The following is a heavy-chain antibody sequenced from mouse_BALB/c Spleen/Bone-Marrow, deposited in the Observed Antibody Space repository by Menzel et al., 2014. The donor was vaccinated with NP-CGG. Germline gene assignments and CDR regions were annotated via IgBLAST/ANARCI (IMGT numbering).Heavy chain of an antibody. CDR2: IWAGGST. D-gene: IGHD4-1*01. V-gene: IGHV2-9*02. J-gene: IGHJ3*01. Sequence: VMLVESGPGLVAPSQSLSIPCTVSGFSLTSYGVHWVRQPPGKGLEWLGVIWAGGSTNYNSALMSRLSISKDNSKSQVFLKMNSLQTDDTAMYYCAGTGPFAYWGQGTLVTVSA. CDR3: AGTGPFAY. CDR1: GFSLTSYG.